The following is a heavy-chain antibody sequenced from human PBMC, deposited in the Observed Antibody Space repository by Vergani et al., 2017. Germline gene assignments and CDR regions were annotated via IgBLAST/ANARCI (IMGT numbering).Heavy chain of an antibody. CDR2: IYYSGST. V-gene: IGHV4-31*03. J-gene: IGHJ6*02. Sequence: QVQLQESGPGLVKPSQTLSLTCTVSGGSISSGGYYLSWIRQHPGNGLEWIGYIYYSGSTYYNPSLKSRVTISVDTSKNQFSLKLSSVTAADTAVYYCARGTSSSWYTVDYYYYYGMDVWGQGTTVTVSS. CDR3: ARGTSSSWYTVDYYYYYGMDV. CDR1: GGSISSGGYY. D-gene: IGHD6-13*01.